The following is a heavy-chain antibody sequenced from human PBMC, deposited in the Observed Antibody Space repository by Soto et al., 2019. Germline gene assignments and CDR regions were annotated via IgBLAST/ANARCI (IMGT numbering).Heavy chain of an antibody. CDR3: ARSYGSGYSYTLDP. CDR1: GFTFNSYL. J-gene: IGHJ5*02. CDR2: INTDGSGT. V-gene: IGHV3-74*01. D-gene: IGHD3-10*01. Sequence: GGSLRLSCAASGFTFNSYLMHWVRQAPGKGLVWVSRINTDGSGTIYADSVKGRFTISRDNAKNTLFLQMNSLRDEDTAVYYCARSYGSGYSYTLDPWGQGTLVTVSS.